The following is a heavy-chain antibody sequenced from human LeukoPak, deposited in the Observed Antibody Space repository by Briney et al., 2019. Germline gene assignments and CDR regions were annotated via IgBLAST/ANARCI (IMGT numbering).Heavy chain of an antibody. J-gene: IGHJ4*02. CDR1: GFTFSSYA. Sequence: GGSLRLSCAASGFTFSSYAMSWVRQAPGKGLEWVSAISTSGGSTYFADSVKGRFTISRDNSKNTLYLQMNSLRAEDTAVYYCAKPGSVRGVTGFDYWGQGTLVTVSS. V-gene: IGHV3-23*01. D-gene: IGHD3-10*01. CDR2: ISTSGGST. CDR3: AKPGSVRGVTGFDY.